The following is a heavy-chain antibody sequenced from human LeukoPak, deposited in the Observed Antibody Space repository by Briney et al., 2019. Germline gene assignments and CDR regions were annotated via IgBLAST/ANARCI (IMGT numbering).Heavy chain of an antibody. CDR1: GYTFTSYD. D-gene: IGHD1-26*01. CDR2: MNPNSGGT. V-gene: IGHV1-2*02. CDR3: ARAARGSYSRLIDY. J-gene: IGHJ4*02. Sequence: GASVKVSCKASGYTFTSYDINWVRQATGQGLEWMGWMNPNSGGTNYAQKFQGRVTMTRDTSISTAYMELSRLRSDDTAVYYCARAARGSYSRLIDYWGQGTLVTVSS.